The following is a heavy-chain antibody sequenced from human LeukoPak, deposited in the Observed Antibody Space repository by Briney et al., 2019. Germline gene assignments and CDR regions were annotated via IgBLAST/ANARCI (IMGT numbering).Heavy chain of an antibody. J-gene: IGHJ4*02. D-gene: IGHD3-22*01. CDR2: ISAYNGNT. CDR1: GYTFTIYG. V-gene: IGHV1-18*01. CDR3: ARHDLYYYDSSGYKD. Sequence: ASVSVSFKASGYTFTIYGISWVRQAPGQGLEWMGWISAYNGNTNYAQKFQGRVTMTRNTSISTAYMELSSLRSEDTAVYYCARHDLYYYDSSGYKDWGQGTLVTVSS.